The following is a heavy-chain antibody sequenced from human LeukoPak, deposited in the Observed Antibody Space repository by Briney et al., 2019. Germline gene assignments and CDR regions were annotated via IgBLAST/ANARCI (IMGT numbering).Heavy chain of an antibody. D-gene: IGHD2-2*01. Sequence: GGSLRLSCAASGNYWMHWVRQAPGRGLVWVSHINSDGSWTSYADSVKGRFTISKDNAKNTVYLQMNNLRVEDTAVYYCVSFYEAYWGRGTLVTVSS. CDR3: VSFYEAY. CDR2: INSDGSWT. V-gene: IGHV3-74*01. J-gene: IGHJ4*02. CDR1: GNYW.